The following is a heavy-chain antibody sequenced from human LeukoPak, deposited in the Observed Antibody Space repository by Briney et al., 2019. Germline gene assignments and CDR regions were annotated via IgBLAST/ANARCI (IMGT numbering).Heavy chain of an antibody. V-gene: IGHV4-4*07. CDR3: ARVPRWGYYYMDV. D-gene: IGHD1-26*01. CDR1: GGSISSYH. J-gene: IGHJ6*03. Sequence: PSETLSLTCTVSGGSISSYHWSWIQQPAGKGLEWIGRIYTSGSTNYNPSLKSRVTMSVDTSKNQFSLKLSSVTAADTAVYYCARVPRWGYYYMDVWGQGTTVTVSS. CDR2: IYTSGST.